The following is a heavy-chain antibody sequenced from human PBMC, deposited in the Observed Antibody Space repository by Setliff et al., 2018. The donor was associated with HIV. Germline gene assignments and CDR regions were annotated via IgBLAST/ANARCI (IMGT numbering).Heavy chain of an antibody. Sequence: SETLSLTCAVSGGPLNSRNWWSWVRQPPGKGLEWIGEVFHSGSANSNASLRSRVMISVDTSKNQFSLKLSAVTASDTAVYYCARDHVFGSRTGFDPWGPGILVTVSS. V-gene: IGHV4-4*02. CDR3: ARDHVFGSRTGFDP. D-gene: IGHD3-10*01. CDR1: GGPLNSRNW. CDR2: VFHSGSA. J-gene: IGHJ5*02.